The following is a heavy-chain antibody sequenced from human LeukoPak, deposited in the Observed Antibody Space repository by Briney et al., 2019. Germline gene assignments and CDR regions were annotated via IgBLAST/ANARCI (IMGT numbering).Heavy chain of an antibody. Sequence: ASVKVSCKASGYTFTSYAMHWVRQAPGQRLEWMGWINAGNGNTKYSQKFQGRVTITRDTSASTAYMELSSLRSEDTAVYYCARGFDSGYDRGFDYWGQGTLVTVSS. D-gene: IGHD5-12*01. J-gene: IGHJ4*02. CDR3: ARGFDSGYDRGFDY. CDR1: GYTFTSYA. CDR2: INAGNGNT. V-gene: IGHV1-3*01.